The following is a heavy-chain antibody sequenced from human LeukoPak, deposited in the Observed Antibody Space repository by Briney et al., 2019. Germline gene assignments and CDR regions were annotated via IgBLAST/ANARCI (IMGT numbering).Heavy chain of an antibody. Sequence: PGGSLRLSCAASGFSISGYWMYWVRHAPGKGLEWVSYISSSGSTIYYADSVKGRFTISRDNAKNSLYLQMNSLRAEDTAVYYCARQPDYNHYYYYGMDVWGQGTTVTVSS. J-gene: IGHJ6*02. D-gene: IGHD4-11*01. CDR1: GFSISGYW. CDR3: ARQPDYNHYYYYGMDV. CDR2: ISSSGSTI. V-gene: IGHV3-48*03.